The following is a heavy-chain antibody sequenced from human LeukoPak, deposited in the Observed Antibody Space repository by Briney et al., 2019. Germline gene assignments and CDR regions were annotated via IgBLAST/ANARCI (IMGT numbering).Heavy chain of an antibody. J-gene: IGHJ4*02. CDR1: GYTFTAYD. CDR2: MNPDTGNT. V-gene: IGHV1-8*01. Sequence: ASVKVACKASGYTFTAYDINWVRQGAGQGLEWIGWMNPDTGNTGYAQKFQGRVTMTRDTSKSTAYMDLNSLRSEDTAVYYCARLSDTPAYYYSSGYYHIRYWGQGTLLTVSS. D-gene: IGHD3-22*01. CDR3: ARLSDTPAYYYSSGYYHIRY.